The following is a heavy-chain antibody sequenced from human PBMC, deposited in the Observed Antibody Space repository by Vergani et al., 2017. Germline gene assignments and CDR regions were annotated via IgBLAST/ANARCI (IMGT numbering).Heavy chain of an antibody. D-gene: IGHD3-22*01. Sequence: QLHLQESGPGLVKPSETLSLTCTVSGGSITSSSYSWGWIRQPPGKGLEWIGNIYHSGSAYYNPSLKGRVTISVHTSKNQFSLEVTSVTAADTAIYFCARRSSSYYFDIWGQGVLITVSS. J-gene: IGHJ5*02. V-gene: IGHV4-39*01. CDR3: ARRSSSYYFDI. CDR2: IYHSGSA. CDR1: GGSITSSSYS.